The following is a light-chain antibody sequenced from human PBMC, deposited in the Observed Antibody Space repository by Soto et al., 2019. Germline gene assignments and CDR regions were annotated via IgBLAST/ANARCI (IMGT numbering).Light chain of an antibody. CDR3: QQYGSSLFT. J-gene: IGKJ3*01. Sequence: ETVMTQSPATLSVYPGERATLSCRASQSVSSSYLAWYQQKPGQAPRLLIYGASSRATGIPDRFSGSGSGTDFTLTISRLEPEDFAVYYCQQYGSSLFTFGPGTKVDIK. CDR1: QSVSSSY. CDR2: GAS. V-gene: IGKV3-20*01.